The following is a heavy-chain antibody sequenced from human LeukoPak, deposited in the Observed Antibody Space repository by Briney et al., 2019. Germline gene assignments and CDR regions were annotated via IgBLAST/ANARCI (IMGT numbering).Heavy chain of an antibody. V-gene: IGHV4-59*01. D-gene: IGHD3-22*01. CDR2: IYYSGST. CDR3: ARDHSDYYDSSGYQFDY. J-gene: IGHJ4*02. CDR1: GGSISSYY. Sequence: SETLSLTCTVSGGSISSYYWSWIRQPPGKGLEWIGYIYYSGSTNYNPSLKSRVTISADTSKNQFSLKLSSVTAADTAVYYCARDHSDYYDSSGYQFDYWGQGTLVTVSS.